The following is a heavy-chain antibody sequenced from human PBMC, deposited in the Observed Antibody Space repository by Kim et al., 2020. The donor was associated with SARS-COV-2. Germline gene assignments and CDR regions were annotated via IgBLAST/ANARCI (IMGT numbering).Heavy chain of an antibody. D-gene: IGHD6-6*01. J-gene: IGHJ4*02. Sequence: YSPSFQGQVTISADKSISTAYLQWSSLKASDTAMYYCARRGQQLASEAAYWGQGTLVTVSS. CDR3: ARRGQQLASEAAY. V-gene: IGHV5-51*01.